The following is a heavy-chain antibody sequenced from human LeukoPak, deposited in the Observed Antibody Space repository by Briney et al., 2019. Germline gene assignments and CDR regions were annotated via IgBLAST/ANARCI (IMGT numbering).Heavy chain of an antibody. Sequence: GASVKVSCKASGYTFTSSGITWVRQAPGQGLEWMGWISAYNGNTNYAQKLQGRVTMTTDTSTSTAYLDLRSLRSDDTAVYYCARAEQYQLLLHWGQGTLVTVSS. CDR1: GYTFTSSG. J-gene: IGHJ4*02. CDR3: ARAEQYQLLLH. D-gene: IGHD2-2*01. V-gene: IGHV1-18*01. CDR2: ISAYNGNT.